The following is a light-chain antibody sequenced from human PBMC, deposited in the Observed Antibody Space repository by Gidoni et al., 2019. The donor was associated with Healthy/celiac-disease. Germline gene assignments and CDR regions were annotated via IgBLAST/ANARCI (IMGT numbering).Light chain of an antibody. J-gene: IGLJ2*01. CDR3: AAWDDSLSGVV. CDR1: SSNIGSNY. CDR2: RTN. V-gene: IGLV1-47*01. Sequence: QSVLTQPPSASGPPGQRVTISCSGSSSNIGSNYVYWYQQLPGTAPKRLIYRTNQRPSGVPDRFSGSKSGTSASLAISGLRSEDEADYYCAAWDDSLSGVVFGGGTKLTVL.